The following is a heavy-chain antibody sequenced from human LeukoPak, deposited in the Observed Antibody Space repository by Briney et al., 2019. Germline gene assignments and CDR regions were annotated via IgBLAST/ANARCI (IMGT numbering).Heavy chain of an antibody. CDR2: ISSSSSYI. D-gene: IGHD6-19*01. CDR3: AKSVAGAPLDY. CDR1: GFTFSSYS. J-gene: IGHJ4*02. Sequence: GGSLRLSCAASGFTFSSYSMNWVRQAPGKGLEWVSSISSSSSYIYYADSVKGRFTISRDNAKNSLYLQMNSLRAEDTAVYYCAKSVAGAPLDYWGQGTLVTVSS. V-gene: IGHV3-21*01.